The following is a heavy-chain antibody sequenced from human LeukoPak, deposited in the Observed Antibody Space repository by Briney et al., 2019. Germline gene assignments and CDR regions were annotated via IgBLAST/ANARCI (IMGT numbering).Heavy chain of an antibody. CDR2: IYYSGST. J-gene: IGHJ4*02. D-gene: IGHD3-9*01. V-gene: IGHV4-39*07. CDR3: ARSLTLTYYDILTGPLGYFDY. CDR1: GGSISSSSYY. Sequence: SETLSLTCTVSGGSISSSSYYWGWIRQPPGKGLEWIGSIYYSGSTYNPSLKSRVTISVDTSKNQFSLKLSSVTAADTAVYYCARSLTLTYYDILTGPLGYFDYWGQGTLVTVSS.